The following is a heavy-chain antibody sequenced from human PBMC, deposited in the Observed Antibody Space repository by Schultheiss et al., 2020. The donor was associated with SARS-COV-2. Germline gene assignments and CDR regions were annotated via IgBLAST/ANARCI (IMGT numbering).Heavy chain of an antibody. J-gene: IGHJ4*03. Sequence: SETLSLTCAVYGGSFSGYYWSWIRQPPGKGLEWIGEINHSGSTNYNPSLKSRVTISVDTSKNQFSLKLSSVTAADSAVYYCARDGDYYDSSGYGDYWGQGTTVTVSS. CDR1: GGSFSGYY. D-gene: IGHD3-22*01. CDR2: INHSGST. V-gene: IGHV4-34*01. CDR3: ARDGDYYDSSGYGDY.